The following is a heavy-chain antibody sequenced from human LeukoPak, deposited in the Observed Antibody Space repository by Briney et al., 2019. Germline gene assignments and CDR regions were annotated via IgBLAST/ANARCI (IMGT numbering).Heavy chain of an antibody. CDR1: GGTFSSYA. V-gene: IGHV1-69*13. Sequence: ASVKVSCKASGGTFSSYAISWVRQAPGQGLEWMGGIIPIFGTANYAQKFQGRVTITADESTSTAYMELSSLRSEDTAVYYCARSLMQWLVPFDYWGQGTLVTVSS. D-gene: IGHD6-19*01. CDR2: IIPIFGTA. CDR3: ARSLMQWLVPFDY. J-gene: IGHJ4*02.